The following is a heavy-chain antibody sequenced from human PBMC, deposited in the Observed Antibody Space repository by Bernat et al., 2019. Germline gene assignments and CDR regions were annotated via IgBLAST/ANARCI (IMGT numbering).Heavy chain of an antibody. J-gene: IGHJ4*02. CDR3: ARAYYYDSLGYQAY. CDR2: IRSKAYGETK. Sequence: EVQLVESGGGLVQPGRSLRLSCTASGFTFGDYAMNWFRQAPGKGLEWVGFIRSKAYGETKGYAASVKGRFTVSRDDSQSIAYLQMNSLKTEDTAVYYCARAYYYDSLGYQAYWGQGTRVTVSS. CDR1: GFTFGDYA. D-gene: IGHD3-22*01. V-gene: IGHV3-49*03.